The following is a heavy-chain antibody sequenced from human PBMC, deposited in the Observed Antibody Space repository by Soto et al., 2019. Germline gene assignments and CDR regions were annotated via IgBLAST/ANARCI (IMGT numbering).Heavy chain of an antibody. CDR1: GFTFSSYA. J-gene: IGHJ4*02. CDR2: ISGSGGSP. CDR3: AKKGSDWYYFDY. Sequence: PGGSLRLSCAASGFTFSSYAMSWVRQAPGKGLEWVSAISGSGGSPYYADSVKGRFTVSRDNSKYTLFLHMNSLRADDTAVYYCAKKGSDWYYFDYWGRGTLVTVSS. D-gene: IGHD6-19*01. V-gene: IGHV3-23*01.